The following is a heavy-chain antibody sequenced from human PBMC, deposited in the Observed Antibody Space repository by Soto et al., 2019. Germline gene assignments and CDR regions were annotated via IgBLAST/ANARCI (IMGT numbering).Heavy chain of an antibody. CDR2: SNYGGPT. V-gene: IGHV4-39*01. D-gene: IGHD6-13*01. CDR3: ARHGAYSNSVYYHSVIYL. J-gene: IGHJ6*02. CDR1: GGAINSTVYY. Sequence: PSETLSLTCTVSGGAINSTVYYWGWIRQPPGKGLAWVGSSNYGGPTYYSPSLQSRVTISLDTAKYHFSLNLRSGTAADTAVYYCARHGAYSNSVYYHSVIYLCGQVTNFTVYS.